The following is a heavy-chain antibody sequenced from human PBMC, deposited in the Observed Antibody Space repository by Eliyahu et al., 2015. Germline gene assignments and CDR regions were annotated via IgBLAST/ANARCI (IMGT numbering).Heavy chain of an antibody. D-gene: IGHD2-15*01. Sequence: EVQLLESGGGLVQPGGSLRLSCVASGFTFSGXAMTWVRQAPGKGLGWVSVISGSGGNTHYADSVKGRFTISRDNSKNTLYLQMNSLRAEDTAVYYCAKAHGPYCSGGSCYSVHWGQGTLVTVSS. CDR1: GFTFSGXA. V-gene: IGHV3-23*01. J-gene: IGHJ4*02. CDR2: ISGSGGNT. CDR3: AKAHGPYCSGGSCYSVH.